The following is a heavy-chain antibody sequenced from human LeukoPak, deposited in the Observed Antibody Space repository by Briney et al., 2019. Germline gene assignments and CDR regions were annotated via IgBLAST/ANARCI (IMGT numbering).Heavy chain of an antibody. CDR2: IYSGGST. D-gene: IGHD3-22*01. Sequence: GGSLRLSCAASGFTVSSNYMSWVRQAPGKGLEWVSVIYSGGSTYYADSVKGRFTISRDNSRNTVDLQMNSLRAEDTAVYYCARGHDYDSSVAYWGQGTLVTVSS. J-gene: IGHJ4*02. CDR3: ARGHDYDSSVAY. CDR1: GFTVSSNY. V-gene: IGHV3-66*01.